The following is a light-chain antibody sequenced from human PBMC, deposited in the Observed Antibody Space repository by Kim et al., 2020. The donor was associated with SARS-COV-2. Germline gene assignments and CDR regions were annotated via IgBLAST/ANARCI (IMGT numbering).Light chain of an antibody. CDR2: DVS. Sequence: QSITISCTGTSSDVGAYYYVSWFRQLPGKAPQLVIYDVSNRPSGISNRLSGSKSGNTASLTISGLQTEDEADYFCSSYTGTTTLYVFGTGTKVSVL. CDR3: SSYTGTTTLYV. J-gene: IGLJ1*01. V-gene: IGLV2-14*03. CDR1: SSDVGAYYY.